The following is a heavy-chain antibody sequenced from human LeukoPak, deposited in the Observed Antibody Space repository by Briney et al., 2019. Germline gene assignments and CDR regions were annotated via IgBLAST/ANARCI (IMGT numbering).Heavy chain of an antibody. CDR1: GGSFSGYY. J-gene: IGHJ4*02. CDR2: IYHSGRT. D-gene: IGHD3-10*01. V-gene: IGHV4-34*01. Sequence: SETLSLTCAVYGGSFSGYYWGWIRQPPGKGLEWIGDIYHSGRTYYNPSLKSRVTISVDTSKNQFSLKLSSVTAADTAVYYCARRERYYGSGTPFDYWGQGTLVTVSS. CDR3: ARRERYYGSGTPFDY.